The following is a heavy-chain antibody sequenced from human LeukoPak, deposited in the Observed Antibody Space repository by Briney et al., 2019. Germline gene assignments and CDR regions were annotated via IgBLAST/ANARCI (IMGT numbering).Heavy chain of an antibody. CDR2: THPSGNT. Sequence: SETLSLTCTVSGASNNSYYWSWIRQPPGKGLEWIGYTHPSGNTNYSPSLKSRVTISMDTSTNQFSLKLKSVTAADTAVYFCARKAPKKGWFDPWGQGTLVTVSS. CDR3: ARKAPKKGWFDP. J-gene: IGHJ5*02. CDR1: GASNNSYY. V-gene: IGHV4-4*09.